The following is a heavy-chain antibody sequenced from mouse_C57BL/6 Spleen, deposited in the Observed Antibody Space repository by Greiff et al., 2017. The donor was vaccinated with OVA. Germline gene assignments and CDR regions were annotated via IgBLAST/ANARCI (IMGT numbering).Heavy chain of an antibody. V-gene: IGHV1-15*01. Sequence: QVQLQQSGAELVRPGASVTLSCKASGYTFTDYEMHWVKQTPVHGLEWIGAIDPETGGTAYNQKFKGKALLTADKSSSTAYMELRSLTSEDSAVYYCTRRGYDYEGYYAMDYWGQGTSVTVSS. CDR3: TRRGYDYEGYYAMDY. J-gene: IGHJ4*01. D-gene: IGHD2-4*01. CDR2: IDPETGGT. CDR1: GYTFTDYE.